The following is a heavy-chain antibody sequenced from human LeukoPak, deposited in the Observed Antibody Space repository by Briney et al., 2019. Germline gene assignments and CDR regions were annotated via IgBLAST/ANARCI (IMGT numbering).Heavy chain of an antibody. CDR1: GSTFSSRE. CDR3: ARDIYYYDSSGYYFPGGSDY. J-gene: IGHJ4*02. D-gene: IGHD3-22*01. CDR2: ISTSGSTI. Sequence: GGSLRLSCAASGSTFSSREMNWVRQAPGKGLEWVSYISTSGSTIYYADSVKGRFTISRDNAKNSLYLQMNSLRAEDTAVYYCARDIYYYDSSGYYFPGGSDYWGQGTLVTVSS. V-gene: IGHV3-48*03.